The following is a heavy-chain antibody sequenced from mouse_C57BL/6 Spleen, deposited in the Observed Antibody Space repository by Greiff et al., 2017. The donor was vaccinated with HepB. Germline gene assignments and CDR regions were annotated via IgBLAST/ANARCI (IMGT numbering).Heavy chain of an antibody. CDR3: ARNDGYYGLAY. V-gene: IGHV1-69*01. J-gene: IGHJ3*01. Sequence: QVQLQQPGAELVMPGASVKLSCKASGYTFTSYWMHWVKQRPGQGLEWIGEIDPSDSYTNYNQKFKGKSTLTVDKSSSTAYMQLSSLTSEDSAVFYCARNDGYYGLAYWGQGTLVTVAA. D-gene: IGHD2-3*01. CDR2: IDPSDSYT. CDR1: GYTFTSYW.